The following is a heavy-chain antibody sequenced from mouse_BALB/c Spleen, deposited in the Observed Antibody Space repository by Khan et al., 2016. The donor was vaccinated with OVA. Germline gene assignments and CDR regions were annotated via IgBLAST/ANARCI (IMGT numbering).Heavy chain of an antibody. V-gene: IGHV1S132*01. J-gene: IGHJ3*01. CDR3: ARGYFGNYDFAY. CDR1: GYTFTSYW. D-gene: IGHD2-1*01. CDR2: IFPGTGTT. Sequence: VQLQQSGAELVKPGASVKLSCKTSGYTFTSYWIQWVKQRPGQGLGWIGQIFPGTGTTYYNENFKGKATLTVDTSSNTAYMQLSSLTSEDSAVYFCARGYFGNYDFAYWGQGTLVTVSP.